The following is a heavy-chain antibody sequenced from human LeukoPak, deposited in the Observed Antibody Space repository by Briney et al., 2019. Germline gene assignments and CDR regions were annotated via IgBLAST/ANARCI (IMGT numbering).Heavy chain of an antibody. D-gene: IGHD2-21*01. J-gene: IGHJ6*04. CDR2: IKSKTDGGTT. V-gene: IGHV3-15*01. CDR1: GFTLSNAW. CDR3: TTGVMVSAYYYYGMDV. Sequence: PGGSLRLSCAASGFTLSNAWMSWVRQASGKGLEWVGRIKSKTDGGTTDYAAPVKGRFTISRDDSKNTLYLQMNSLKTEDTAVYYCTTGVMVSAYYYYGMDVWGKGTTVTVSS.